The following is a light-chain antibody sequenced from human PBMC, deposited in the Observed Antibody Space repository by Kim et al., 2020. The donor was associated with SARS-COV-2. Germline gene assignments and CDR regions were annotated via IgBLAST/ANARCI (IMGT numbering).Light chain of an antibody. J-gene: IGKJ1*01. CDR3: QQYGSSSRWT. CDR1: QGVSGTY. Sequence: PEESATLSCRASQGVSGTYLAWDQQKPGQAPRLLIYGAASRATGIPDRISGSESGTDFTLTISRLEREGCSMYYCQQYGSSSRWTFGQGTKVDSK. CDR2: GAA. V-gene: IGKV3-20*01.